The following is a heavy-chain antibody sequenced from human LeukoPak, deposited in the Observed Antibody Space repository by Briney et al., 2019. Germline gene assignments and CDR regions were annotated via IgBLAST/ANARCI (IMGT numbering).Heavy chain of an antibody. Sequence: GGSLRLSCALSGFTFTSYWMHWVRRAPGKGLVWVSRINSDGSFTTYADSVKGRFTISRDNAKNMLYLQMNSRRAEATAVYYCARVQLGVGADGWGQGTLVTVSS. CDR1: GFTFTSYW. J-gene: IGHJ4*02. V-gene: IGHV3-74*01. D-gene: IGHD3-16*01. CDR2: INSDGSFT. CDR3: ARVQLGVGADG.